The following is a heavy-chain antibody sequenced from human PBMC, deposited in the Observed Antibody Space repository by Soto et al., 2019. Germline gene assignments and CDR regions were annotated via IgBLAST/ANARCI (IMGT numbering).Heavy chain of an antibody. D-gene: IGHD1-1*01. CDR1: GYTFTGHY. Sequence: QVQLVQSGAEVKKSGASVKVSCKASGYTFTGHYIHWVRQAPGQGPEWMGEIGPNSGDTKYAQKFQGRVTMNRDTSITTVYMELSNLSPDDTAVYYCGRGRSGELVVFYWGQGTLVTVYS. J-gene: IGHJ4*02. CDR2: IGPNSGDT. CDR3: GRGRSGELVVFY. V-gene: IGHV1-2*02.